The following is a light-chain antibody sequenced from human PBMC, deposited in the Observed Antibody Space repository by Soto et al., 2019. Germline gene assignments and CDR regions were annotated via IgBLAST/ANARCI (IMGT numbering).Light chain of an antibody. CDR3: QQYGSSGT. J-gene: IGKJ1*01. CDR1: QSLSSSQ. CDR2: DAS. Sequence: EIVLTQSPGTLSLSPGERSTLSCRASQSLSSSQLAWYQQKPGQAPRLLIHDASSRATGISDRFSGSGSGTDFTLTISRLEPEDFAVYYCQQYGSSGTFGQGTKVDIK. V-gene: IGKV3-20*01.